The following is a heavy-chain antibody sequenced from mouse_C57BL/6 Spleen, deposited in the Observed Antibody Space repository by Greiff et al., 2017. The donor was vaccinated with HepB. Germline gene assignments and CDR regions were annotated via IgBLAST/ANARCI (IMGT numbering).Heavy chain of an antibody. Sequence: EVQVVESGGGLVKPGGSLKLSCAASGFTFSSYAMSWVRQTPEKRLEWVATISDSGSYTYYPDNVKGRFTISRDNAKNNLYMQMSHLKSEDTAIYYCARDCCMSTTSACFAYWGQGTLVTVSA. CDR2: ISDSGSYT. V-gene: IGHV5-4*01. CDR1: GFTFSSYA. CDR3: ARDCCMSTTSACFAY. D-gene: IGHD2-4*01. J-gene: IGHJ3*01.